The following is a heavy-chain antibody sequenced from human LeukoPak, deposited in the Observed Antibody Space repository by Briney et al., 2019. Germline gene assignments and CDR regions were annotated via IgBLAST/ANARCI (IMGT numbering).Heavy chain of an antibody. D-gene: IGHD6-19*01. Sequence: SETLSLTCTVSGGPLSNSHWSWIRQPPGEGRDWIGYISSGGSANYNPSLKSRATISIDTSKNQFSLKVTSVTAADTAVYYCARGSGWYFYWGQGTLVTVSS. CDR1: GGPLSNSH. V-gene: IGHV4-59*08. CDR2: ISSGGSA. CDR3: ARGSGWYFY. J-gene: IGHJ4*02.